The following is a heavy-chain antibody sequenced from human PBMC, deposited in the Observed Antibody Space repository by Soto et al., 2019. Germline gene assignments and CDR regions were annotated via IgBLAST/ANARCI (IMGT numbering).Heavy chain of an antibody. Sequence: GGSLRLSCAASGFTFSSYGMHWVRQAPGKGLEWVAVIWYDGSNKYYADSVKGRFTISRDNSKNTLYLQMNSLRAEDTAVYYCARDLFYYYDSSGYLGYWGQGTLVTVSS. CDR2: IWYDGSNK. CDR3: ARDLFYYYDSSGYLGY. D-gene: IGHD3-22*01. V-gene: IGHV3-33*01. J-gene: IGHJ4*02. CDR1: GFTFSSYG.